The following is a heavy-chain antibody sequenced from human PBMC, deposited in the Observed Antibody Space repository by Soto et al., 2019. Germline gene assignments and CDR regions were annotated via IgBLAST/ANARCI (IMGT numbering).Heavy chain of an antibody. CDR1: GYTFTGHY. CDR2: LKPDNGGT. D-gene: IGHD3-10*01. V-gene: IGHV1-2*02. Sequence: QVQLVQSGAEVKPPGASVKVSCKASGYTFTGHYMHWVRQVSGRRLEFLGWLKPDNGGTYYAPKLQGRVTFTRDTSNTIAYMEMSGLHSDDTAVYFCARDLCPLGSGSPCPTFGMDVWGQGTTVAVTS. J-gene: IGHJ6*02. CDR3: ARDLCPLGSGSPCPTFGMDV.